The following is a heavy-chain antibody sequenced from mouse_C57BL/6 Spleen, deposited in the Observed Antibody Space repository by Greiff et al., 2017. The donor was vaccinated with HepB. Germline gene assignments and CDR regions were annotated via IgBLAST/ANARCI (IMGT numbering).Heavy chain of an antibody. CDR1: GYTFTDYY. J-gene: IGHJ4*01. D-gene: IGHD1-1*01. V-gene: IGHV1-76*01. Sequence: QVQLKESGAELVRPGASVKLSCKASGYTFTDYYINWVKQRPGQGLEWIARIYPGSGNTYYNEKFKGKATLTAEKSSSTAYMQLSSLTSEDSAVYFCARRCYYGSSQGAMDYWGQGTSVTVSS. CDR2: IYPGSGNT. CDR3: ARRCYYGSSQGAMDY.